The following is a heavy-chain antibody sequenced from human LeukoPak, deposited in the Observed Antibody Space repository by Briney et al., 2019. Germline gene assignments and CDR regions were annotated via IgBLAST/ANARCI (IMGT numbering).Heavy chain of an antibody. J-gene: IGHJ4*02. CDR1: GYTFTNYD. D-gene: IGHD1-1*01. Sequence: ASVKVSCKTSGYTFTNYDINWVRQAAGQGLEWMGWVNPDSGDTGFAQKFQGRLTITTNTSARIAYMEMGGLTSEDTAVYYCTRDWTYWGPGTLVAVSS. V-gene: IGHV1-8*01. CDR2: VNPDSGDT. CDR3: TRDWTY.